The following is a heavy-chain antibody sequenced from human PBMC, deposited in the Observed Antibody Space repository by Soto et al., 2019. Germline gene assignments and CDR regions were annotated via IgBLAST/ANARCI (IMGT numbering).Heavy chain of an antibody. D-gene: IGHD3-10*01. J-gene: IGHJ5*02. CDR3: ARHVVLLNWFDP. CDR1: GDSISSNSYY. CDR2: ISYSGST. V-gene: IGHV4-39*01. Sequence: SETLSLTCTVSGDSISSNSYYWGWIRQPPGKGLEWIASISYSGSTYYNPPLKSRVTISVNTSKNQFSLKLSSVTAADTAVYYCARHVVLLNWFDPWGQGTLVTVS.